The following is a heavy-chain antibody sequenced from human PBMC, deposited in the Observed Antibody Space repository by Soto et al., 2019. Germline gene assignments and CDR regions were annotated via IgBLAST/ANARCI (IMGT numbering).Heavy chain of an antibody. CDR1: GFSFSSYA. J-gene: IGHJ6*02. CDR3: ATPLLWFGAPYYYYGMDV. V-gene: IGHV3-23*01. CDR2: ISGSGGST. Sequence: PGGSLRLSCAGSGFSFSSYAMSWVRQAPGKGLEWVSAISGSGGSTYYADSVKGRFTISRDNSKNTLYLQMNSLRAEDTAVYYCATPLLWFGAPYYYYGMDVWGQGTTVTVSS. D-gene: IGHD3-10*01.